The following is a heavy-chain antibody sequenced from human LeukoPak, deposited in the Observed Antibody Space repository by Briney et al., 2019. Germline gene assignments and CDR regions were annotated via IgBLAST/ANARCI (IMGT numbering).Heavy chain of an antibody. V-gene: IGHV6-1*01. CDR2: TYYRSKWFI. D-gene: IGHD6-19*01. Sequence: SQTFSLTCGISRDSVSSNSAAWNWIRQSPSRGLEWLGRTYYRSKWFINYAPSVKSRIIINPDTPKNQVSLQLYSVTPEDTAVYYCTRSDCSSGRCPGFDNWGQGTLVTVSS. J-gene: IGHJ4*02. CDR1: RDSVSSNSAA. CDR3: TRSDCSSGRCPGFDN.